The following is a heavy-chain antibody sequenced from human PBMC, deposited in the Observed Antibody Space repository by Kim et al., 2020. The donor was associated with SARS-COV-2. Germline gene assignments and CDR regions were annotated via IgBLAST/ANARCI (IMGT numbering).Heavy chain of an antibody. Sequence: SETLSLTCAVYGGSFSGYYWSWIRQPPGKGLEWIGEINHSGTTNYNPSLKSRVTIAVDTSKNQLSLKLSSVTAADTAVYYCARKGDGSGPGDGMDVWGQGTTVTVSS. CDR2: INHSGTT. CDR3: ARKGDGSGPGDGMDV. V-gene: IGHV4-34*01. J-gene: IGHJ6*02. D-gene: IGHD3-10*01. CDR1: GGSFSGYY.